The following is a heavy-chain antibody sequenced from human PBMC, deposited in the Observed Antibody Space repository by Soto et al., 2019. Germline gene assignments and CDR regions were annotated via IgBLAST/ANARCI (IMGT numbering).Heavy chain of an antibody. Sequence: GGSLRLSCAASGFTFSSYWMSWVRQAPGKGLEWVANIKQDGSEKYYVDSVKGRFTISRDNAKNSLYLQMNSLGAEDTAVYYCASRLRYFDWLLSSPHAFDIWGQGTMVTVSS. D-gene: IGHD3-9*01. CDR1: GFTFSSYW. V-gene: IGHV3-7*01. CDR3: ASRLRYFDWLLSSPHAFDI. CDR2: IKQDGSEK. J-gene: IGHJ3*02.